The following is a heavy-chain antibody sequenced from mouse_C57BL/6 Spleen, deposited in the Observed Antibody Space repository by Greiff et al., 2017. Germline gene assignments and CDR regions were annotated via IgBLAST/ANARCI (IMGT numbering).Heavy chain of an antibody. D-gene: IGHD2-3*01. J-gene: IGHJ2*01. V-gene: IGHV1-26*01. CDR2: INPNNGGT. CDR1: GYTFTDYY. Sequence: EVQLQQSGPELVKPGASVKISCKASGYTFTDYYMNWVKQSHGKSLEWIGDINPNNGGTSYNQKFKGKATLTVDKSSSTAYMELRSLTSEDSAVYYCARGSGYFGSFDYWGQGTTLTVSS. CDR3: ARGSGYFGSFDY.